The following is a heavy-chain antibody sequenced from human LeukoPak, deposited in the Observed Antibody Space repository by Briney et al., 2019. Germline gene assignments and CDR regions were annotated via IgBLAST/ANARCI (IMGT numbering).Heavy chain of an antibody. J-gene: IGHJ6*02. V-gene: IGHV3-30-3*01. D-gene: IGHD3-10*01. CDR2: ISYDGSNK. CDR3: ASQGGLLWFGELSGGMDV. CDR1: GFTFSSYA. Sequence: GGSLRLSCAASGFTFSSYAMDWVRQAPGKGLEWVAFISYDGSNKYYADSVKGRFTISRDNSKNTLYLQMNSLRAEDTAVYYCASQGGLLWFGELSGGMDVWGQGTTVTVSS.